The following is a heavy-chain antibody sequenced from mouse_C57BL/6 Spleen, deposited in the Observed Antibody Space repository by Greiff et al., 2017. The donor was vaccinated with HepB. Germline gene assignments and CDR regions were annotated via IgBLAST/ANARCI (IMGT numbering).Heavy chain of an antibody. CDR1: GFTFSDYG. V-gene: IGHV5-17*01. D-gene: IGHD1-1*01. CDR2: ISSGSSTI. J-gene: IGHJ2*01. Sequence: DVMLVESGGGLVKPGGSLKLSCAASGFTFSDYGMHWVRQAPEKGLEWVAYISSGSSTIYYADTVKGRSTISRDNAKNTLFLQMTSLRSEDTAMYYCARYHYGSSNYFDYWGQGTTLTVSS. CDR3: ARYHYGSSNYFDY.